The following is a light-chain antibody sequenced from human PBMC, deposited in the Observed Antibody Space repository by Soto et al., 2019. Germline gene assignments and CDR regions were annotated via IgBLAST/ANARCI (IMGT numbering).Light chain of an antibody. CDR2: GAS. Sequence: EIVMTQSPATLSVSPGERATLSCRASQSVSSNLAWYQQKPGQAPRVLIYGASTRATGIPARFSGSGSGTEFTLTISSLQSEDFAVYYCQHYNNWPRTF. J-gene: IGKJ1*01. CDR3: QHYNNWPRT. V-gene: IGKV3-15*01. CDR1: QSVSSN.